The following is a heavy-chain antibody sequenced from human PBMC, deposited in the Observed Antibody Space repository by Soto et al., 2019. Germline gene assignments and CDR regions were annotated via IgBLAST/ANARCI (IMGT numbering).Heavy chain of an antibody. Sequence: GESLTLSYNGFGYSFTNYWIGWVRQMPGKGLEWMGIIYPGDSDTRYSPSCQGQVTISADKSTSTAYMELSSLRSEDTAVYYCARHTYYDFWSGGTDWFDPWGQGTLVTVSS. V-gene: IGHV5-51*01. CDR3: ARHTYYDFWSGGTDWFDP. CDR1: GYSFTNYW. CDR2: IYPGDSDT. D-gene: IGHD3-3*01. J-gene: IGHJ5*02.